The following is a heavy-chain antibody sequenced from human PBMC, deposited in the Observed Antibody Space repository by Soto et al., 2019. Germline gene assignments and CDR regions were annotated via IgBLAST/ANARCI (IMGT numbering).Heavy chain of an antibody. D-gene: IGHD6-19*01. V-gene: IGHV3-74*01. J-gene: IGHJ4*02. CDR3: ARPARRSSGWYGNGY. CDR1: GFTFSIYW. Sequence: PGGSLRLSCAASGFTFSIYWMHWVRQAPGKGPVWVSRIDNAGSSARYADSVKGRFTISRDNAKNTVYLQMNSLRAEDTALYYCARPARRSSGWYGNGYWGQGTLVTVSS. CDR2: IDNAGSSA.